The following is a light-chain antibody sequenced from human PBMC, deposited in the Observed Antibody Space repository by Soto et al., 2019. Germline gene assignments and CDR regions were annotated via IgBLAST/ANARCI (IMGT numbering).Light chain of an antibody. Sequence: QAVVTQPPSVSAAPGQKVTISCSGTSSNVGSHFVSWYLHLPGTAPKLLIYDNNQRPSGIPDRFSGSKSGTSATLDITGLQSGDEGDYYCATWESSLSAGVFGGGTQLTVL. CDR2: DNN. V-gene: IGLV1-51*01. CDR1: SSNVGSHF. CDR3: ATWESSLSAGV. J-gene: IGLJ2*01.